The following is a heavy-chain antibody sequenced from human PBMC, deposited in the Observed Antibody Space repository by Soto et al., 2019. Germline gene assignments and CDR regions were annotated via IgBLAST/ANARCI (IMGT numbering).Heavy chain of an antibody. V-gene: IGHV3-64*01. CDR3: ARRARPDFYYMDV. CDR1: GFTLSGYA. Sequence: EVQLAESGGGLAQPGGSLRLSCAASGFTLSGYAMDWVRQAPGKGLVYVSGISSNGVGTYYANSVQGRFTISRDNSKNTVYLQMGSLRPEGMAVYYCARRARPDFYYMDVWGKGTTVTVSS. D-gene: IGHD6-6*01. J-gene: IGHJ6*03. CDR2: ISSNGVGT.